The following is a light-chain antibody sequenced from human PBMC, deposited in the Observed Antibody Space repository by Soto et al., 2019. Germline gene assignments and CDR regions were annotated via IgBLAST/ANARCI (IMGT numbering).Light chain of an antibody. Sequence: EIVMTQSPATLSVSPGERATLSCRASQSVSSNLAWYQQKPGQAPRLLMYGASTRATGIPDRFSGSGSGTEFTLTISSLQSEDFAVYYCQQHHNWPPWTFGQGTKVAIK. J-gene: IGKJ1*01. CDR1: QSVSSN. V-gene: IGKV3-15*01. CDR2: GAS. CDR3: QQHHNWPPWT.